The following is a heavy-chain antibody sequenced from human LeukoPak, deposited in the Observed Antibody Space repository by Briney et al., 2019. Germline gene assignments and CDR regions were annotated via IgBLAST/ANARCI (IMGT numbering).Heavy chain of an antibody. CDR2: IYSGGST. CDR1: GFTVSSNY. J-gene: IGHJ5*02. CDR3: ARGPVNSGRFFDP. V-gene: IGHV3-53*01. Sequence: PGGSLRLSCAASGFTVSSNYMSWVRQAPGKGLEWVSVIYSGGSTYYADSVKGRFTISRDNSKNTLYLQMNSLRAEDTAVYYCARGPVNSGRFFDPWGQGTLVTVSS. D-gene: IGHD1-26*01.